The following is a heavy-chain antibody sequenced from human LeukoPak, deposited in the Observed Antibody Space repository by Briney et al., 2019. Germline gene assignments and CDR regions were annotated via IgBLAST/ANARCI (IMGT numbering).Heavy chain of an antibody. Sequence: GGSLRLSCAASGFTFSSYWMSWVRQAPGKGLEWVANIKQDGSEKYYVDSVKGRFTISRDNAKNSLYLQMNGLRAEDTAVYYCARDYPRYYYYGMDVWGQGTTVTVSS. CDR2: IKQDGSEK. V-gene: IGHV3-7*01. J-gene: IGHJ6*02. CDR1: GFTFSSYW. CDR3: ARDYPRYYYYGMDV.